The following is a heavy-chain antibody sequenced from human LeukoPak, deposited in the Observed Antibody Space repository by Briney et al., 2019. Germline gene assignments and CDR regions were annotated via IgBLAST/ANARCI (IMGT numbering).Heavy chain of an antibody. J-gene: IGHJ3*02. CDR3: ARGLPDDDAFGI. CDR2: MNPNSGNT. V-gene: IGHV1-8*01. CDR1: GYTFTSYD. Sequence: ASVKVSCKASGYTFTSYDINWVRQATGQGLEWMGWMNPNSGNTGYAQKFQGRVTMTRNTSISTAYMELSSLRSEDTAVYYCARGLPDDDAFGIWGQGTMVTVSS.